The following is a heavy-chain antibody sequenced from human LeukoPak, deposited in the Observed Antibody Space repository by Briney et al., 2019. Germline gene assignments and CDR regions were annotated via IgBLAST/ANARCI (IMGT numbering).Heavy chain of an antibody. CDR3: ASGKRRADGSGSDYYFDY. J-gene: IGHJ4*02. V-gene: IGHV3-33*01. CDR1: GFTFSSYG. CDR2: IWYDGSNK. D-gene: IGHD5-12*01. Sequence: GSLRLSCAASGFTFSSYGMHWVRQAPGKGLEWVAVIWYDGSNKYYADSVKGRFTISRDNSKNTLYLQMNSLRAEDTAVYYCASGKRRADGSGSDYYFDYWGQGTLVTVSS.